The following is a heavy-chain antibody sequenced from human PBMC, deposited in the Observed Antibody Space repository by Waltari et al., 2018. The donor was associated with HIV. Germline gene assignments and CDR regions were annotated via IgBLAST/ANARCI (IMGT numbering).Heavy chain of an antibody. J-gene: IGHJ4*02. CDR3: VRPRGCDYHDGYFDY. CDR2: IYPGDPAT. CDR1: GYSFTSYW. V-gene: IGHV5-51*01. Sequence: EVQLLQSGAAVKKPGESLKISCKGSGYSFTSYWIGWVRQMPGKGLEWMGIIYPGDPATRYTPSFPGQVTSSGDKSISPAYLQWRSLKSSDTAMYYCVRPRGCDYHDGYFDYWGQGTLVTVSS. D-gene: IGHD2-21*02.